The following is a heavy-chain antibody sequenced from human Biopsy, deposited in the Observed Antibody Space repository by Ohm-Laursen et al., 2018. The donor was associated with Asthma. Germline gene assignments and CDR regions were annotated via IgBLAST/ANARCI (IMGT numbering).Heavy chain of an antibody. D-gene: IGHD3-9*01. V-gene: IGHV3-23*01. CDR3: AKDRDSDILTGPPGFDY. Sequence: SLSLSCTAFGFTFSSYAMSWLRQAPGKGLEWVSAISGSGGSTYYADSVKDRFTISRDNSMNTLYLQMNSLRAEDTAVYYCAKDRDSDILTGPPGFDYWGQGTLVAVSS. J-gene: IGHJ4*02. CDR2: ISGSGGST. CDR1: GFTFSSYA.